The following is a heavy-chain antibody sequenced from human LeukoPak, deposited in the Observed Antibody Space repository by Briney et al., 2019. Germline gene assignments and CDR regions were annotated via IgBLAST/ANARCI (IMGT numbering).Heavy chain of an antibody. V-gene: IGHV1-8*01. CDR3: ARGWEQWLVLRYYYMDV. CDR1: GYTFTSYD. CDR2: MNPNSGNT. J-gene: IGHJ6*03. D-gene: IGHD6-19*01. Sequence: GASVKVSCKASGYTFTSYDINWVRQAPGQGLEWMGWMNPNSGNTGYAQKFQGRVTMTRNTSISTAYMELSSLRSEDTAVYYCARGWEQWLVLRYYYMDVWGKGTTVTVSS.